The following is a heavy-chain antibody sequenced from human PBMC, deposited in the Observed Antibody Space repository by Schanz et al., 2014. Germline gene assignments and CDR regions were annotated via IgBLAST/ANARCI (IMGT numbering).Heavy chain of an antibody. CDR3: ASPLITSTGMPWDAFDI. D-gene: IGHD2-2*01. V-gene: IGHV3-30*04. CDR1: GFTFSSYA. CDR2: ISYDGTIR. J-gene: IGHJ3*02. Sequence: QVQLVESGGGVVQPGRSLRLSCAASGFTFSSYAMHWVRQAPGKGLEWVAVISYDGTIRYYADSVTGRFTISRDNSKNALYLQMNSLSADDTAFYYCASPLITSTGMPWDAFDIWGQGTMVTVSS.